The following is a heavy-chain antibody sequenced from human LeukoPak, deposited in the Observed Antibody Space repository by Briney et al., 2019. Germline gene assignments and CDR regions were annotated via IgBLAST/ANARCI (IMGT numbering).Heavy chain of an antibody. CDR1: GGSISSGGYY. D-gene: IGHD6-13*01. CDR2: INHSGST. J-gene: IGHJ4*02. V-gene: IGHV4-39*07. CDR3: ARARLYLISSSYPFDY. Sequence: PSETLSLTCTVSGGSISSGGYYWSWIRQPPGKGLEWIGEINHSGSTNYNPSLKSRVTISVDTSKNQFSLKLSSVTAADTAVYYCARARLYLISSSYPFDYWGQGTLVTVSS.